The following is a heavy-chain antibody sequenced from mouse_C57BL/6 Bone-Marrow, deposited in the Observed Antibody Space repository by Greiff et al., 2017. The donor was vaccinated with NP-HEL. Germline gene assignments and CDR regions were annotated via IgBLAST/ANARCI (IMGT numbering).Heavy chain of an antibody. CDR1: GYTFTSYW. Sequence: QVQLQQPGAELVKPGASVKLSCKASGYTFTSYWMHWVKQRPGQGLEWIGMIHPNSGSTNYNEKFKSKATLTVDKSSSTAYMQLSSLTSEDSAVYYCASPIYYGSSPFYYAMDYWGQGTSVTVSS. CDR2: IHPNSGST. D-gene: IGHD1-1*01. V-gene: IGHV1-64*01. J-gene: IGHJ4*01. CDR3: ASPIYYGSSPFYYAMDY.